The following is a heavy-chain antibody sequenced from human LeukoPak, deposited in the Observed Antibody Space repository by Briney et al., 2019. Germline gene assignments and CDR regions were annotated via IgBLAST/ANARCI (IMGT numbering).Heavy chain of an antibody. D-gene: IGHD2-15*01. CDR1: GGSVSSSSYY. Sequence: SGTLSLTCTVSGGSVSSSSYYWGWIRQPPGKGLEWIGSIYYSGSTYYNPSLKGRFTISVDTSKNHFSLKLTSVTAADTAVYYCARHVAYCSGGTCYSTWYFDLWGRGTRVTVSS. CDR2: IYYSGST. CDR3: ARHVAYCSGGTCYSTWYFDL. J-gene: IGHJ2*01. V-gene: IGHV4-39*01.